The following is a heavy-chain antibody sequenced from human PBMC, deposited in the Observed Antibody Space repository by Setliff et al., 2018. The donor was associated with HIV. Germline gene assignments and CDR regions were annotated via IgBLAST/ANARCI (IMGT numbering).Heavy chain of an antibody. V-gene: IGHV4-61*09. CDR3: ARDVGYYGSGSQP. D-gene: IGHD3-10*01. CDR1: GGSISSGSYY. Sequence: SETLSLTCTVSGGSISSGSYYCSWIRQPAGKGLEWIGHIYTSGSTNYNPSLKSRVTISVDTSKNQFSLKLSSVTAADTAVYYCARDVGYYGSGSQPWGQGTLVTVSS. CDR2: IYTSGST. J-gene: IGHJ5*02.